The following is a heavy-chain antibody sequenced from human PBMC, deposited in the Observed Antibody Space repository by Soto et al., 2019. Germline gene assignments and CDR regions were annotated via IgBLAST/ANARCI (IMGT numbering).Heavy chain of an antibody. CDR3: ARFRLLWFGIEL. Sequence: ASVKVSCKASGYTFTSYFMHWVRQAPGQGLEWMGRIIPILGIANYAQKFQGRVTITADKSTSTAYMELSSLRSEDTAVYYCARFRLLWFGIELWGQGTLVTVSS. CDR1: GYTFTSYF. D-gene: IGHD3-10*01. V-gene: IGHV1-69*02. J-gene: IGHJ5*02. CDR2: IIPILGIA.